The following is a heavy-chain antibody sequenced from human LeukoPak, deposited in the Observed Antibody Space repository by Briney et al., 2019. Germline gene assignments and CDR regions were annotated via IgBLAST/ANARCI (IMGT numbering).Heavy chain of an antibody. CDR3: ARDAPFDY. V-gene: IGHV3-30-3*01. Sequence: GGSLRLSCAASGFTFSSYAMHWVRQAPGKGLEWVAVISYDGSNKYYADSVKGRFTISRDNSKNTLYLQMNSLRAEDTALYYCARDAPFDYWGQGTLVTVSS. CDR2: ISYDGSNK. J-gene: IGHJ4*02. CDR1: GFTFSSYA.